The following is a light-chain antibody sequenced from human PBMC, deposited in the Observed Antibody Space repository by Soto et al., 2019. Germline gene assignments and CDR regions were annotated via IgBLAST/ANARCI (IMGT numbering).Light chain of an antibody. V-gene: IGKV1-33*01. Sequence: IQMTQSPSSLSASVGDRVTITCRASQSISSYLNWYQQKPGKAPKLLIYDASNLETGVPSRFSGSGSGTDFTFTISSLQPEDAATYYCQQYDNLPSFGGGTKVDIK. CDR1: QSISSY. J-gene: IGKJ4*01. CDR3: QQYDNLPS. CDR2: DAS.